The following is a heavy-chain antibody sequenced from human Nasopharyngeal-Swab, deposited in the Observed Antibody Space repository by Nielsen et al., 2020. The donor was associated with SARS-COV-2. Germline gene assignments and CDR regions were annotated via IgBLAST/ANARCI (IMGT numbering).Heavy chain of an antibody. CDR3: ARGSGYYDSSGYSDY. V-gene: IGHV4-59*13. J-gene: IGHJ4*02. CDR1: GGSISSYY. Sequence: SETLSLTCTVSGGSISSYYWSWIRQPPGKGLEWIGYIYYSGSTNYNPSLKSRVTISVDTSKNQFSLKLSSVTVADTAVYYCARGSGYYDSSGYSDYWGQGTLVTVSS. D-gene: IGHD3-22*01. CDR2: IYYSGST.